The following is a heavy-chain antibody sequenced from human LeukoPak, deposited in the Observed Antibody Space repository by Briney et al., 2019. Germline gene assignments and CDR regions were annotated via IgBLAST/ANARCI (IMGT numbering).Heavy chain of an antibody. V-gene: IGHV1-2*02. CDR2: INPDSGGT. Sequence: ASVKVSCKASGYTFTGYYIHWVRQAPGQGLEWMAWINPDSGGTNYAQKFQGRVTMTRDTSTSTVYMELSSLRSEDTAVYYCAREMEPLLDGSGSYSRPVWFDPWGQGTLVTVSS. D-gene: IGHD3-10*01. J-gene: IGHJ5*02. CDR1: GYTFTGYY. CDR3: AREMEPLLDGSGSYSRPVWFDP.